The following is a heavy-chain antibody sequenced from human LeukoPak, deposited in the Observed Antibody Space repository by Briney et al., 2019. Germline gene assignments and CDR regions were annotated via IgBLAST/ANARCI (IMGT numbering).Heavy chain of an antibody. Sequence: GGSLRLSCAASGFTLCRYAMRWVRQAPGKGLEWVSAISGSGGSTYYADSVKGRFTISRDNSKNTLYLQMNSLRAEDTAVYYCAKEGGVAAAGRQVFDYWGQGTLVTVSS. CDR2: ISGSGGST. D-gene: IGHD6-13*01. CDR3: AKEGGVAAAGRQVFDY. V-gene: IGHV3-23*01. CDR1: GFTLCRYA. J-gene: IGHJ4*02.